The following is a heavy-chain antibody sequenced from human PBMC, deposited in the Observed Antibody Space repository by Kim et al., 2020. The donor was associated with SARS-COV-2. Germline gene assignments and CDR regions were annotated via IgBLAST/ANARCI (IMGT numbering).Heavy chain of an antibody. V-gene: IGHV3-15*01. D-gene: IGHD5-18*01. CDR3: TTRGYNYTYTFDY. CDR1: GFTFSDAW. Sequence: GGSLRLSCAASGFTFSDAWMSWVRQAPGKGLEWVGRIKSKTDGGTTDYAAPVKGRFTISRDDSKNTLYLQMNSLKTEDTAVYHCTTRGYNYTYTFDYWGQGTLVTVSS. CDR2: IKSKTDGGTT. J-gene: IGHJ4*02.